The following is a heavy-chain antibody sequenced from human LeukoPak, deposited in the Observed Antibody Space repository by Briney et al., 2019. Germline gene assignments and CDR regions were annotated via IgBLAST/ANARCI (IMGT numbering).Heavy chain of an antibody. V-gene: IGHV3-21*01. CDR2: ISSSSSYI. Sequence: GGSLRLSCAASGFTFSSYSMNWVRQAPGKGLGWVSSISSSSSYIYYADSVKGRFTISRDNAKNSLYLQMNSLRAEDTAVYYCARDQTTRGPYWGQGTLVTVSS. CDR3: ARDQTTRGPY. D-gene: IGHD4-11*01. CDR1: GFTFSSYS. J-gene: IGHJ4*02.